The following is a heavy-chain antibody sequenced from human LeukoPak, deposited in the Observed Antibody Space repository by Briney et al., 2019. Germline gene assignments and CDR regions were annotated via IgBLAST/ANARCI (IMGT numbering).Heavy chain of an antibody. CDR3: AKSKRGDKAYYFDY. Sequence: GGSLRLSCAASGFPVSSNYMSWVRQAPGKGLEWVSIIYSGGSTYYADSVKGRFTISRDNSKNTLYLQMNSLRAQDTAVYYCAKSKRGDKAYYFDYWGQGTLVTVSS. D-gene: IGHD2-21*02. J-gene: IGHJ4*02. CDR1: GFPVSSNY. CDR2: IYSGGST. V-gene: IGHV3-66*01.